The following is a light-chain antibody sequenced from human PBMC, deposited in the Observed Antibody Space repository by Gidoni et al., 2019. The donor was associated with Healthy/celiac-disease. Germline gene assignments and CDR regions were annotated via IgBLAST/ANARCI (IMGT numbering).Light chain of an antibody. V-gene: IGKV1-39*01. J-gene: IGKJ3*01. Sequence: DIQMTQSPSSLSASVGDRVTITCRASQSIRSYLNWYQQKPGKAPKLLIYAASSLQSGVPSRFSGSGSGTDFTLTISSLQPEDFATYYCQQSYSTPRVTFXPXTKVDIK. CDR1: QSIRSY. CDR3: QQSYSTPRVT. CDR2: AAS.